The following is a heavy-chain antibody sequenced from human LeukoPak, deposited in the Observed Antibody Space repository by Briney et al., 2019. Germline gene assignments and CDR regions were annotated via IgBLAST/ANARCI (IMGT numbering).Heavy chain of an antibody. V-gene: IGHV3-74*01. CDR1: GFTFSSYW. CDR3: ASPAPDGSSSWYVY. Sequence: GGSLRLSCAASGFTFSSYWMHWVRQAPGKGLVWVSRINSDGSSTSYADSVKGRFTISRDNAKNTLYLQVNSLRAEDTAVYYCASPAPDGSSSWYVYWGQGTLVTVSS. J-gene: IGHJ4*02. D-gene: IGHD6-13*01. CDR2: INSDGSST.